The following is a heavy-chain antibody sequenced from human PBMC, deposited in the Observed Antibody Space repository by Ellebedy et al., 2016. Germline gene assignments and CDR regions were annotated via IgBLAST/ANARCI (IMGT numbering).Heavy chain of an antibody. Sequence: SETLSLXXTVSGGSVSSGSYYWSWIRQPPGKGLEWIGYIYYSGSTNYNPSLKSRVTISVDTSKNQFSLKLSSVTAADTAVYYCARGIAIFGVVKYYYYGMDVWGQGTTVTVSS. CDR3: ARGIAIFGVVKYYYYGMDV. D-gene: IGHD3-3*01. CDR1: GGSVSSGSYY. CDR2: IYYSGST. J-gene: IGHJ6*02. V-gene: IGHV4-61*01.